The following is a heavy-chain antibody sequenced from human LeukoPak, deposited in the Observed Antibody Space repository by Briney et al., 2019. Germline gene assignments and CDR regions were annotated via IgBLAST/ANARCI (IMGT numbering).Heavy chain of an antibody. J-gene: IGHJ4*02. CDR2: ISAYNGNT. Sequence: ASVKVSCKASGYTFTSYGISWVRQAPGQGLEWMGWISAYNGNTNYAQKLQGRVTMTTDTSTSTAYMELRSLRSDDTAVYYCARLGITMVRGVKGSPFDYWGQGTLVTVSS. V-gene: IGHV1-18*01. CDR3: ARLGITMVRGVKGSPFDY. CDR1: GYTFTSYG. D-gene: IGHD3-10*01.